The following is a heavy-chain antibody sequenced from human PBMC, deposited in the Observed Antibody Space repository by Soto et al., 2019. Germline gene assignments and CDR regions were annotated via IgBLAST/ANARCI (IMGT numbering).Heavy chain of an antibody. Sequence: GGSLRLSCAASGFTFSSYGMHWVRQAPGKGLEWVAVIWYDGSNKYYADSVKGRFTISRDNSKNTLYLQMNSLRAEDTAVYYCARIGVGSGWDLDYWGQGTLVTVSS. CDR2: IWYDGSNK. J-gene: IGHJ4*02. D-gene: IGHD6-19*01. V-gene: IGHV3-33*01. CDR1: GFTFSSYG. CDR3: ARIGVGSGWDLDY.